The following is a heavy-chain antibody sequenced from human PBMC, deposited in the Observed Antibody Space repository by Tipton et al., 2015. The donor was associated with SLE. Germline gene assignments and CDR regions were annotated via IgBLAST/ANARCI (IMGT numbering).Heavy chain of an antibody. Sequence: TLSLTCTVSGGSISSSSYYWGWIRQPPGKGLEWIGEINHSGSTNYNPSLKSRVTISVDTSKNQFSLKLSSVTAADTAVYYCARGIRQQLVKDAFDIWGQGTMVTVSS. CDR3: ARGIRQQLVKDAFDI. D-gene: IGHD6-13*01. J-gene: IGHJ3*02. CDR2: INHSGST. CDR1: GGSISSSSYY. V-gene: IGHV4-39*07.